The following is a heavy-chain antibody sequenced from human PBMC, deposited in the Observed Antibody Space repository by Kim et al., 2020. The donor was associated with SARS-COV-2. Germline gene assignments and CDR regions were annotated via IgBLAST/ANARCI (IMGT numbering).Heavy chain of an antibody. J-gene: IGHJ4*02. CDR3: AKGGSVTIFQYYFYY. CDR1: GFTFSRHA. D-gene: IGHD3-9*01. Sequence: GGSLRLSCATSGFTFSRHAINWVRQAPGKGLEWVSGISISGGTYYADSVKGRFTISRDTSKNTVYLQMNSLRAEDTAVYYCAKGGSVTIFQYYFYYWGQG. CDR2: ISISGGT. V-gene: IGHV3-23*01.